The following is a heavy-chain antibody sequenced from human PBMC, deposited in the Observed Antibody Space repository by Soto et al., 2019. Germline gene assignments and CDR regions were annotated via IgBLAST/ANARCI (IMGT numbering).Heavy chain of an antibody. D-gene: IGHD3-16*01. CDR2: INWKSDI. CDR3: AISQDRGGRTTFIY. CDR1: GLTFGDTA. V-gene: IGHV3-9*01. J-gene: IGHJ4*02. Sequence: GGSLRLSCAVSGLTFGDTAMHWARKAPERGLEWVSGINWKSDIGYADPVKGRFTISRDNAENSRYPQLNSLRAADTALYYCAISQDRGGRTTFIYWGQGT.